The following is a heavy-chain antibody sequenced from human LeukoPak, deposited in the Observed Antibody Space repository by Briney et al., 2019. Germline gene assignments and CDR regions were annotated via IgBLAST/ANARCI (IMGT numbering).Heavy chain of an antibody. D-gene: IGHD2-21*01. J-gene: IGHJ4*02. Sequence: PGVSLRLSCAASGFTFSTYWMHWVRQAPGQGLVWVSRIYSDGSATSYAESVKGRFTISRDNAKNTLYLHMNSLRAEDTAVYYCARGPYSYFADYWGQGTLVTVSP. CDR1: GFTFSTYW. V-gene: IGHV3-74*01. CDR3: ARGPYSYFADY. CDR2: IYSDGSAT.